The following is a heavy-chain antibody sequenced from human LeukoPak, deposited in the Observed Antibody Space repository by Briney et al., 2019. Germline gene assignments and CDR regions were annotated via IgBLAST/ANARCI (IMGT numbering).Heavy chain of an antibody. CDR1: GFTFSSYG. Sequence: GGSLSLSCAASGFTFSSYGMHWVRQAPGKGLEWVAVISYDGSNKYYADSVKGRFTISRDNSKNTLYLQMNSLRAEDTAVYYCAKAQWIAVAGTSTDYWGQGTLVTVSS. D-gene: IGHD6-19*01. CDR2: ISYDGSNK. J-gene: IGHJ4*02. CDR3: AKAQWIAVAGTSTDY. V-gene: IGHV3-30*18.